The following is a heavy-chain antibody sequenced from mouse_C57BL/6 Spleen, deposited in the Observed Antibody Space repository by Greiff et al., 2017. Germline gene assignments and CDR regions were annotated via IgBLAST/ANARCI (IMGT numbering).Heavy chain of an antibody. CDR2: IYPRSGNT. CDR1: GYTFTSYG. D-gene: IGHD2-5*01. V-gene: IGHV1-81*01. CDR3: AREEDSNYAY. J-gene: IGHJ2*01. Sequence: VKLVESGAELARPGASVKLSCKASGYTFTSYGISWVKQRTGQGLEWIGEIYPRSGNTYYNEKFKGKATLTADKSSSTAYMELRSLTSEDSAVYFCAREEDSNYAYWGQGTTLTVSS.